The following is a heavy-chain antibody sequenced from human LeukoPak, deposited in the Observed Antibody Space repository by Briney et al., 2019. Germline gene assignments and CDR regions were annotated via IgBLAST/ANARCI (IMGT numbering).Heavy chain of an antibody. Sequence: TGRSLRLSCAASGFTSSSYGMHWVRQAPGKGLEWVAVISYDGSNKYYADSVKGRFTISRDNSKNTLYLQMNSLRAEDTAVYYCAKDRGRAHSYGSFDYWGQGTLVTVSS. CDR3: AKDRGRAHSYGSFDY. CDR1: GFTSSSYG. CDR2: ISYDGSNK. D-gene: IGHD5-18*01. V-gene: IGHV3-30*18. J-gene: IGHJ4*02.